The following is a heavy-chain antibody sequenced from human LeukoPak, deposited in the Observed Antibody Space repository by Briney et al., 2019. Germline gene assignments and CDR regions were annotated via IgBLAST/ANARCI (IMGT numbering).Heavy chain of an antibody. Sequence: GGSLRLSCAASEFTFSSYGMHWVRQAPGKGLEWVSVISYDGSNKYYADSVKGRFTISRDNSKNTLYLQMNSLRSDDTAVYYCAKDQYYSTTTPDYWGQGTLVTVSS. CDR1: EFTFSSYG. D-gene: IGHD3-10*01. CDR2: ISYDGSNK. CDR3: AKDQYYSTTTPDY. J-gene: IGHJ4*02. V-gene: IGHV3-30*18.